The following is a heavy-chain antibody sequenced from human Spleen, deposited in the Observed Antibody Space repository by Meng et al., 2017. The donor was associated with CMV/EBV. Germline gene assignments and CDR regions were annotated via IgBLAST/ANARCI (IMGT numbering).Heavy chain of an antibody. J-gene: IGHJ4*02. Sequence: ASVKVSCKASGYTFTGYYMHWVRQAPGQGLEWLGWINPNNYNTGYAHQFQGRVTMTRTTSISTAYLELSGLRSEDTAVYYCARGRAGSGSPYYFDYWGQGTLVTVSS. V-gene: IGHV1-8*02. CDR1: GYTFTGYY. CDR3: ARGRAGSGSPYYFDY. D-gene: IGHD3-10*01. CDR2: INPNNYNT.